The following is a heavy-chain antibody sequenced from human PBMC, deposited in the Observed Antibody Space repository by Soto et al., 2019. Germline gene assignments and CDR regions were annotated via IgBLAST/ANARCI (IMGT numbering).Heavy chain of an antibody. CDR2: ISYDGSNK. D-gene: IGHD3-3*01. Sequence: GGSLRLSCAASGFTFSSYAMHWVRQAPGKGLEWVAVISYDGSNKYYADSVKGRFTISRDNSKNTLYLQMNSLRAEDTAVYYCARDAKVYYHFWSGYYTVYGLDVWGQGTTVTVSS. CDR1: GFTFSSYA. CDR3: ARDAKVYYHFWSGYYTVYGLDV. J-gene: IGHJ6*02. V-gene: IGHV3-30-3*01.